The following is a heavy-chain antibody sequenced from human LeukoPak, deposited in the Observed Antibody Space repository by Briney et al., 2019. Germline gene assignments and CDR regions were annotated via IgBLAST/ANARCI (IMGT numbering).Heavy chain of an antibody. D-gene: IGHD6-19*01. Sequence: GGSLRLSCAASGFTFSSYWMSWVRQAPGKGLEWVANIKQDGSEKYYVDSVKGRFTISRDNAKNSLYLQMNSLRAEDTAVYYCARDKPAVDYYHQYYMDLWGKGTTVTVSS. CDR1: GFTFSSYW. V-gene: IGHV3-7*01. CDR3: ARDKPAVDYYHQYYMDL. CDR2: IKQDGSEK. J-gene: IGHJ6*03.